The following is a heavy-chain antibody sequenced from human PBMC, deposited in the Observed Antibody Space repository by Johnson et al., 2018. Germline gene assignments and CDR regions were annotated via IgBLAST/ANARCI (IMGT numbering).Heavy chain of an antibody. CDR1: GFTFSNYA. CDR3: ARVGSDVLAESSDSYYYYYYLVV. J-gene: IGHJ6*03. Sequence: VQLVESGGGLVQPGGSLRLSCTASGFTFSNYAMSWVRQAPGKGMEWVSTISGGASSTYFPDSVRGRFTISRDNSQNTVYLHRHSLRAEDTAVYYCARVGSDVLAESSDSYYYYYYLVVWGKGTTVTVSS. V-gene: IGHV3-23*04. CDR2: ISGGASST. D-gene: IGHD3-9*01.